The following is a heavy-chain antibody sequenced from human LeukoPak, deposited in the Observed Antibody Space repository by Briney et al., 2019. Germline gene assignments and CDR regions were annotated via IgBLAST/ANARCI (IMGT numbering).Heavy chain of an antibody. Sequence: ASVKVSCKASGGTFSSYAISWVRQAPGQGLEWMGGIIPIFGTANYVQKFQGRVTITADESTSTAYMELSSLRSEDTAVYYCARAVMVRGVIPWFDPWGQGTLVTVSS. CDR1: GGTFSSYA. CDR3: ARAVMVRGVIPWFDP. D-gene: IGHD3-10*01. V-gene: IGHV1-69*13. CDR2: IIPIFGTA. J-gene: IGHJ5*02.